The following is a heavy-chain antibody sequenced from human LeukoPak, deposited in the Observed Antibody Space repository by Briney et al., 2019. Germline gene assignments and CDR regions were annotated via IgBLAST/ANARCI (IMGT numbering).Heavy chain of an antibody. CDR3: ASGPRSSDCYYYGMDV. J-gene: IGHJ6*02. CDR2: IKQDGSEK. CDR1: GFTFSSYW. D-gene: IGHD6-6*01. V-gene: IGHV3-7*01. Sequence: GGSLRLSCAASGFTFSSYWMSWVRQAPGKGLEWVANIKQDGSEKYYVDSVKGRFTISRDNAKNSLYLQVNSLRAEDTAVYYCASGPRSSDCYYYGMDVWGQGTTVTVSS.